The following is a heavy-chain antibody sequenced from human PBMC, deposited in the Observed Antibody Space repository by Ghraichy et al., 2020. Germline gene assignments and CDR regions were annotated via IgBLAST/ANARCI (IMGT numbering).Heavy chain of an antibody. J-gene: IGHJ4*02. CDR1: GFTFSSYA. CDR2: ISYDGSNK. CDR3: ARDVNWLGVEGRLDY. D-gene: IGHD3-3*01. Sequence: GGSLRLSCAASGFTFSSYAMHWVRQAPGKGLEWVAAISYDGSNKFYADSVKGRFTISRDNSENTLYLQMNSLIPEDTAVYYCARDVNWLGVEGRLDYWGQGALVTVSS. V-gene: IGHV3-30-3*01.